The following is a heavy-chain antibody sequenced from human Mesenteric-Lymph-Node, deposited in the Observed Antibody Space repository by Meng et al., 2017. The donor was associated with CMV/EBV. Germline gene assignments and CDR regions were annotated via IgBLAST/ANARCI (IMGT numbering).Heavy chain of an antibody. D-gene: IGHD1/OR15-1a*01. CDR3: ARDKGEQGYFDY. CDR1: GFTFSSYS. CDR2: INWNGGST. V-gene: IGHV3-20*04. Sequence: GESLKISCAASGFTFSSYSLSWVRQAPGKGLEWVSGINWNGGSTGYADSVKGRFTISRDNAKNSLYLQMNSLRAEDTALYYCARDKGEQGYFDYWGQGTLVTVSS. J-gene: IGHJ4*02.